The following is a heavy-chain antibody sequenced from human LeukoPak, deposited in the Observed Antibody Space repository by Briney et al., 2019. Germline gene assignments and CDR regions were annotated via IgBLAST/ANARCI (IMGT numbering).Heavy chain of an antibody. V-gene: IGHV3-33*01. CDR1: GFTFNRYA. CDR2: IWYDGSNK. D-gene: IGHD3-16*01. CDR3: MDV. Sequence: GRSLRLSCAAAGFTFNRYAMHWVRQGLGKGLEWVAVIWYDGSNKFYGDSVKGRFTVSRDNSKNTVYYCAKDSHTAFTFGDFYMDVWGKGTTVTVSS. J-gene: IGHJ6*03.